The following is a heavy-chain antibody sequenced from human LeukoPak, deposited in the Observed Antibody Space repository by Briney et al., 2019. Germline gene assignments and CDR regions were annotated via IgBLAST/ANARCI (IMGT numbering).Heavy chain of an antibody. CDR2: ISGSGGTT. D-gene: IGHD1-14*01. J-gene: IGHJ6*03. V-gene: IGHV3-23*01. CDR3: AKGNLHYMDV. CDR1: GFIFNNYA. Sequence: GGSLRLSCAASGFIFNNYAMSWVRQAPGKGLEWVSVISGSGGTTNHADSVKGRFTISRDNSKNTLYLQMNSLRAEDTAVYYCAKGNLHYMDVWGKGTTVTVSS.